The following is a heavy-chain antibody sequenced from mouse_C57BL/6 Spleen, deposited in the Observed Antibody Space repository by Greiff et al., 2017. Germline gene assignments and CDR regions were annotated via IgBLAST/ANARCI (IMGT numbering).Heavy chain of an antibody. V-gene: IGHV5-17*01. CDR3: ARPDYYGSSSLDY. Sequence: EVKVVESGGGLVKPGGSLKLSCAASGFTFSDYGMHWVRQAPEKGLEWVAYISSGSSTIYYADTVKGRFTISRDNAKNTLFLQMTSLRSEDTAMYYCARPDYYGSSSLDYWGQGTTLTVSS. CDR2: ISSGSSTI. CDR1: GFTFSDYG. D-gene: IGHD1-1*01. J-gene: IGHJ2*01.